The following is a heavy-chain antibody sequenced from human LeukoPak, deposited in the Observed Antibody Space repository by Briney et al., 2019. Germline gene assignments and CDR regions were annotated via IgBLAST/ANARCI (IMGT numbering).Heavy chain of an antibody. CDR2: VYTDGGTI. CDR1: VNIFTNYH. J-gene: IGHJ4*02. CDR3: ATEAPGGYRFDF. D-gene: IGHD5-18*01. Sequence: GASVTVSCKASVNIFTNYHIHWVRLAPGRGLEWMGAVYTDGGTITNTRTFQYRVTMTRDVSTGTVYMELSSLSSEDTAVYYCATEAPGGYRFDFWGQEILVTVSS. V-gene: IGHV1-46*01.